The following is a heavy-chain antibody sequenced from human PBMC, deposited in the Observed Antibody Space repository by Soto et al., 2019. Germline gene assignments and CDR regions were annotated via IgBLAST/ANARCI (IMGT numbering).Heavy chain of an antibody. CDR1: GFTFSSYW. CDR2: IKQDGSEK. V-gene: IGHV3-7*01. D-gene: IGHD3-10*01. Sequence: EVQLVESGGGLVQPGGSLRLSCAASGFTFSSYWMSWVRQAPGKGLEWVANIKQDGSEKYYVDSVKGRFTISRDNAKNSLYLQMNSLIAEDTAVYYCARVRGVRASFLPRSDPWGQGTLVTVSS. CDR3: ARVRGVRASFLPRSDP. J-gene: IGHJ5*02.